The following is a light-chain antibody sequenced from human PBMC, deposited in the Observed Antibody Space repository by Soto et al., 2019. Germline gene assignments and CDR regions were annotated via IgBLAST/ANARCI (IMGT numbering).Light chain of an antibody. CDR1: QIFSSNY. V-gene: IGKV3-20*01. CDR2: GAS. J-gene: IGKJ4*01. CDR3: QHFGDSPLLT. Sequence: EIVLTQSPDTLSLSPGERVTLSYRASQIFSSNYLVWYQQRPGQTPRLLIYGASSRATGVPDRFSGSGSGTDFTLTISRLEPDDFAVYYCQHFGDSPLLTFGGGTKVEIK.